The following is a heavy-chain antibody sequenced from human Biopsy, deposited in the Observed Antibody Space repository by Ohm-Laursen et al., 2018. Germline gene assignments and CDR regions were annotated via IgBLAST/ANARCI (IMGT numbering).Heavy chain of an antibody. CDR1: GGSISSDY. CDR2: IYITGET. D-gene: IGHD3-10*01. J-gene: IGHJ5*02. V-gene: IGHV4-4*07. CDR3: ARAPPLIRGVVESWFDP. Sequence: TLSLTCTVSGGSISSDYWTWIRQPAGQGLEWIGRIYITGETDYNPSLKSRVTMSVDSSKKQFSLKLKSVTAADTAIYYCARAPPLIRGVVESWFDPWGQGILVTVSS.